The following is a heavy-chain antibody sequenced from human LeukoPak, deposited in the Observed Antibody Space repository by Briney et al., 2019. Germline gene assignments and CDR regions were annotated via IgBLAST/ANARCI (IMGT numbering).Heavy chain of an antibody. V-gene: IGHV3-21*01. CDR2: ISSSSSYI. D-gene: IGHD3-10*01. Sequence: GGSLRLSCAASGFTFSSYSMNWVRQAPGKGLEWVSSISSSSSYIYYADSVKGRFTISRDNAKNSLYLQMNSLRAEDTAEYYCARDESSWFGELSPLFDPWGQGTLVTVSS. CDR1: GFTFSSYS. J-gene: IGHJ5*02. CDR3: ARDESSWFGELSPLFDP.